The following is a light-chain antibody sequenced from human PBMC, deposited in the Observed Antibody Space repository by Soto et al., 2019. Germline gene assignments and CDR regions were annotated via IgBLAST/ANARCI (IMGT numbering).Light chain of an antibody. CDR1: SSNVGGNY. CDR3: GTWDISLDTVV. Sequence: QSVLTQPPSVSAAPGQKVTISCSGSSSNVGGNYVSWYQVLPQTAPKLLIYDNHKRHSGIPDRFSGSKSGTSATLGITDLQTGDEAESYCGTWDISLDTVVFGGGTKVTVL. V-gene: IGLV1-51*01. CDR2: DNH. J-gene: IGLJ2*01.